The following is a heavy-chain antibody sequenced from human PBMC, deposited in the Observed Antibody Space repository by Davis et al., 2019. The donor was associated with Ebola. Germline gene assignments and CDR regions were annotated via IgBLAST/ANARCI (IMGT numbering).Heavy chain of an antibody. CDR2: IHYSGST. CDR3: ARESSYYYDISGYYALSAWYFDL. J-gene: IGHJ2*01. D-gene: IGHD3-22*01. Sequence: MPGGSLRLSCTVSGGSISSYYWSWIRQPPGKGLEWIGYIHYSGSTNYNPSLKSRVTISVDTSKNQFSLKLSSVTAADTAVYYCARESSYYYDISGYYALSAWYFDLWGRGTLVTVSS. CDR1: GGSISSYY. V-gene: IGHV4-59*01.